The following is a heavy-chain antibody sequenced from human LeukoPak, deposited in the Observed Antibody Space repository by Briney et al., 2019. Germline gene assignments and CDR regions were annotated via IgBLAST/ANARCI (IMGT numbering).Heavy chain of an antibody. D-gene: IGHD4-23*01. J-gene: IGHJ3*02. CDR2: IYYSGST. CDR3: ARESFTVITPGAFDI. Sequence: SETLSLTCTVSGGSISSGDYYWSWIRQPPGKGLEWIGYIYYSGSTYYNPSLKSRVTISVDTSMNQFSLKLTSVTAADTAVYYCARESFTVITPGAFDIWGQGTMVTVSS. CDR1: GGSISSGDYY. V-gene: IGHV4-30-4*01.